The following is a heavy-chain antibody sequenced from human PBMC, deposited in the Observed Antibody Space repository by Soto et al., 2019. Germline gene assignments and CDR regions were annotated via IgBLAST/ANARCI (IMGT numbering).Heavy chain of an antibody. Sequence: EVQLLESGGGLVQPGGSLRLSCAASGFTFGNYAMIWVRQAPGKGLEWVSTISGGGDGTYYADAVRGRFTISRENSRNTVYLPMNSLRAEDTAVYYCAKKGLGSLATYCSTGDCHYAFDIWGQGTMVTVSS. D-gene: IGHD2-15*01. J-gene: IGHJ3*02. CDR1: GFTFGNYA. CDR2: ISGGGDGT. CDR3: AKKGLGSLATYCSTGDCHYAFDI. V-gene: IGHV3-23*01.